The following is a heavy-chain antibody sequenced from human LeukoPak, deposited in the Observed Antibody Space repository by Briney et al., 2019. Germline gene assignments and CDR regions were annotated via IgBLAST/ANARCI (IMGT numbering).Heavy chain of an antibody. J-gene: IGHJ3*02. D-gene: IGHD6-25*01. CDR2: IDTTGDT. CDR1: GFTFSSYD. Sequence: GGSLRLSCAASGFTFSSYDMHWVRQGTGKGLEWVSAIDTTGDTYYPGSVKGRFTISRENAKSSLCLQMNSLRAGDTAVYYCARVLTARSGGYDAFDIWGQGTMVTVSS. V-gene: IGHV3-13*01. CDR3: ARVLTARSGGYDAFDI.